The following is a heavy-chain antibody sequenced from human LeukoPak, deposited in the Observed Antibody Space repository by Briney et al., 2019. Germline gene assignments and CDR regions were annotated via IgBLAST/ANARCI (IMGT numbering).Heavy chain of an antibody. D-gene: IGHD2-2*01. CDR3: ARGGGSGYCSSTTCSIFDY. CDR2: IYSSDRT. Sequence: SETLSLTCTVSGGSISTNAWSWIRQPARKGLEWIGRIYSSDRTNYNPSLESRVTMSVDTSKNQFSLRLSSVTAADTAVYYCARGGGSGYCSSTTCSIFDYWGQGTLVTVSS. V-gene: IGHV4-4*07. J-gene: IGHJ4*02. CDR1: GGSISTNA.